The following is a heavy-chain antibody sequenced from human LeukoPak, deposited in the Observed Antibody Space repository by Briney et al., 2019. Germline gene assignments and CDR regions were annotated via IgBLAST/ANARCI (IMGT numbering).Heavy chain of an antibody. CDR1: GFTVSSNY. Sequence: GGSLRLSCAASGFTVSSNYMSWVRQAPGKGLEWVSVIYSGGSTYYADSVKGRFTISRDNSKNTLYLQMNSLRAEDTAVYYCARGHSDSSGYYPPPSDYWGQGTLVTVSS. J-gene: IGHJ4*02. D-gene: IGHD3-22*01. CDR3: ARGHSDSSGYYPPPSDY. V-gene: IGHV3-66*01. CDR2: IYSGGST.